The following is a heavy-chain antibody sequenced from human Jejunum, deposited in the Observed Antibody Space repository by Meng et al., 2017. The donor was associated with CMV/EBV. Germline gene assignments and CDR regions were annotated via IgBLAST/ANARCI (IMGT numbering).Heavy chain of an antibody. V-gene: IGHV4-59*01. CDR1: GGSIRNYY. J-gene: IGHJ4*02. Sequence: QRQGWGPGRVTSSGTLSRTFPVSGGSIRNYYWSWIRHPPGKGLERIGYIHYSGNMRYNPSLKSRVTISLDTSKNQFSLKLSSVTTADTAIYYCAGDIASVWMFYWGQGTLVTVSS. CDR2: IHYSGNM. D-gene: IGHD6-13*01. CDR3: AGDIASVWMFY.